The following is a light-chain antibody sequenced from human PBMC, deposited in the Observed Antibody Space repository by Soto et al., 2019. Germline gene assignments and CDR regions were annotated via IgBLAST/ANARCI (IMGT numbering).Light chain of an antibody. CDR2: DSN. V-gene: IGLV1-51*01. Sequence: QSVLTQPPSVSAAPGQKVTISCSGSSSNIGNFYVSWYQHLPGTAPKLLIYDSNKRPSGIPDRFSGSKSGTSATLGITGLQTGDEADYYCCSYAGSSTYVFGTGTKVTV. CDR1: SSNIGNFY. J-gene: IGLJ1*01. CDR3: CSYAGSSTYV.